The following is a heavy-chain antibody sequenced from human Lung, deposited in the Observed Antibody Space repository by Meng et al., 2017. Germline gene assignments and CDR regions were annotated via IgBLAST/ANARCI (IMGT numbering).Heavy chain of an antibody. D-gene: IGHD4-11*01. Sequence: QLQLTQSGAGPLKLSVTRPLACVCSGGSFSDYYWSWIRQPPGKGLEWIGKINHSGSTNYNPSLESRATISVDTSQNNLSLKLSSVTAADSAAYYCARGPTTMAHDFDYWGQGTLVTVSS. V-gene: IGHV4-34*01. CDR2: INHSGST. CDR3: ARGPTTMAHDFDY. CDR1: GGSFSDYY. J-gene: IGHJ4*02.